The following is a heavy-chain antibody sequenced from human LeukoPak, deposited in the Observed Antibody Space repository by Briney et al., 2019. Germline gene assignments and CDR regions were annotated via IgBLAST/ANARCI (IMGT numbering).Heavy chain of an antibody. CDR1: GDSISSYY. V-gene: IGHV4-4*07. CDR2: IYTSGST. Sequence: SETLSLTCTVSGDSISSYYWSWIRQPAGKGLEWIGRIYTSGSTNYNPSLKSRVTISVDKSKNQFSLKLSSVTAADTAVYYCARESGSYYYYYYMDVWGKGTTVTVSS. J-gene: IGHJ6*03. D-gene: IGHD1-26*01. CDR3: ARESGSYYYYYYMDV.